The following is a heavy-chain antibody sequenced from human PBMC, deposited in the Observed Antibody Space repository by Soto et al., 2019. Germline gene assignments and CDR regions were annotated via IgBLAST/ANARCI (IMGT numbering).Heavy chain of an antibody. D-gene: IGHD3-16*02. V-gene: IGHV3-23*01. CDR3: AKGPMMITFGGVIVPFDY. CDR2: ISGSGGST. CDR1: GFTFSSYA. Sequence: EVQLLESRGGLVQPGGSLRLSCAASGFTFSSYAMSWVRQAPGKGLEWVSAISGSGGSTYYADSVKGRFTISRDNSKNTLYLQMNSLRAEDTAVYYCAKGPMMITFGGVIVPFDYWGQGTLVTVSS. J-gene: IGHJ4*02.